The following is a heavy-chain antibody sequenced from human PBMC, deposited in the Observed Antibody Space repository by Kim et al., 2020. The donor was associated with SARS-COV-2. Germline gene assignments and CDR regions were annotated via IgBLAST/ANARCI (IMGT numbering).Heavy chain of an antibody. J-gene: IGHJ1*01. CDR3: ASHRITRVRGVNTEYFQH. CDR2: ISYDGSNK. CDR1: GFTFSSYA. V-gene: IGHV3-30*04. Sequence: GGSLRLSCAASGFTFSSYAMYWVRQAPGKGLEWVAVISYDGSNKYYADSVKGRFTISRDNSKNTLYLQMNSLRAEDTGVFYCASHRITRVRGVNTEYFQHWGQVTLVTVS. D-gene: IGHD3-10*01.